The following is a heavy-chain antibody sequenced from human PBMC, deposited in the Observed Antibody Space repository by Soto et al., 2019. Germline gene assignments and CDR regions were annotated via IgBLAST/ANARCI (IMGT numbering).Heavy chain of an antibody. Sequence: SETLSLTCAVSGGSISTSNWWSWVRQPPGKGLEWIGEIYHSGGTNSNPSLKSRVTMSVDKSKNQFSLNLSSVTAADTAVYYCARVSSSSRTWFDPWGQGTLVTVSS. CDR2: IYHSGGT. V-gene: IGHV4-4*02. CDR3: ARVSSSSRTWFDP. D-gene: IGHD6-6*01. CDR1: GGSISTSNW. J-gene: IGHJ5*02.